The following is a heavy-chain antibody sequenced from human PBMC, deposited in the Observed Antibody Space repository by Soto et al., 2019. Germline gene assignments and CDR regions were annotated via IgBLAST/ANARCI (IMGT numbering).Heavy chain of an antibody. CDR2: ISSSSSTI. D-gene: IGHD3-3*01. J-gene: IGHJ6*02. Sequence: PGGSLRLSCAASGFTFSSYSMDWVRQAPGKGLEWVSYISSSSSTIYYADSVKGRLTISRDNAKNSLYLQMNSLRDEDTAVYYCARQGAYYDFWSGYPPSTYYGMDVWGQGTTVTVSS. V-gene: IGHV3-48*02. CDR1: GFTFSSYS. CDR3: ARQGAYYDFWSGYPPSTYYGMDV.